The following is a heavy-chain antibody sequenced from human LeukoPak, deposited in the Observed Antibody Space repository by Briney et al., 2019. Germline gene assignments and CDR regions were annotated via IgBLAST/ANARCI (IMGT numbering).Heavy chain of an antibody. CDR1: GFTFSHYA. V-gene: IGHV3-66*01. D-gene: IGHD5-12*01. CDR2: IYGGGTT. J-gene: IGHJ4*02. Sequence: GGSLRLSCSASGFTFSHYALHWVRQAPGKGLAWVSVIYGGGTTYYADSVKGRFTISRDNSKNTLYLQMNSLRADDTAVYYCARGIVAAIQDYWGQGTLVTVSS. CDR3: ARGIVAAIQDY.